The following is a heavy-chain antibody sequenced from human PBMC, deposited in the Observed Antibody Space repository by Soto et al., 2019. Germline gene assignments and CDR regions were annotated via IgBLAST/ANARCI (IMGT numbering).Heavy chain of an antibody. CDR1: GYTFTAYH. D-gene: IGHD3-10*02. CDR3: ARNMDYYYGRGSGNGHGV. V-gene: IGHV1-2*02. Sequence: QVQLVQSGAEVKEPGDSVRVSCEASGYTFTAYHIHWVRQAPGQGLEWMGWINPKFGDTTYAQDFQGRVSMTRDMSLSTVYMELRRLTSDDTAIYYCARNMDYYYGRGSGNGHGVWGQGTTVSVFS. J-gene: IGHJ6*02. CDR2: INPKFGDT.